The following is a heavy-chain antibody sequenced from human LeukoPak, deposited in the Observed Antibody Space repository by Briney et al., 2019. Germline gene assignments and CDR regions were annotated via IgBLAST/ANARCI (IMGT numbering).Heavy chain of an antibody. D-gene: IGHD4/OR15-4a*01. V-gene: IGHV3-11*01. CDR1: GFTFSDYY. Sequence: GGSLRLSCVASGFTFSDYYMSWIRQTPGKGLEWISYISSGGSVAQYADSVKGRFTISRDNAKKSLFLQMNSLSAEDTAMYYCARKTPDVYGGQTAYWGQGTLVADSS. CDR3: ARKTPDVYGGQTAY. CDR2: ISSGGSVA. J-gene: IGHJ4*02.